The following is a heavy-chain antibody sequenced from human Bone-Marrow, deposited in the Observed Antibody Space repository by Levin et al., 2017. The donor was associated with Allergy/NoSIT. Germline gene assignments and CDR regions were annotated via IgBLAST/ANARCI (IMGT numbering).Heavy chain of an antibody. CDR3: ARRRIASHNLDS. D-gene: IGHD5-24*01. Sequence: SETLSLTCAVYGGSFSGYLWTWIRQSPGQGLEWIGEISHSGSTDYNPSLKSRLSMTIDTSESQFYLNLNSVTAADMAVYYCARRRIASHNLDSWGQGTLVTVSS. CDR2: ISHSGST. CDR1: GGSFSGYL. J-gene: IGHJ4*02. V-gene: IGHV4-34*01.